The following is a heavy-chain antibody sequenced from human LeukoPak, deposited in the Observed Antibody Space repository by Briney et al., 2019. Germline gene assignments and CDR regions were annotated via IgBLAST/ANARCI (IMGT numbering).Heavy chain of an antibody. D-gene: IGHD5-18*01. Sequence: GASLRLSCAASGFTFSSYEMNWVRQAPGKGLELVSYISSSGSTIYYADSVKGRFTISRDNAKNSLYLQMNSLRAEDTAVYYCTRSGTAMVTPDYWGQGTLITVSS. J-gene: IGHJ4*02. CDR3: TRSGTAMVTPDY. V-gene: IGHV3-48*03. CDR2: ISSSGSTI. CDR1: GFTFSSYE.